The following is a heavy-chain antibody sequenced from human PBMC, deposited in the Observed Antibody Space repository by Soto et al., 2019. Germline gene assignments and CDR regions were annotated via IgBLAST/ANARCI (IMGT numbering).Heavy chain of an antibody. Sequence: QLQLQESGPGLVKPSETLSLTCTVSGGSIRSSTYYWGWIRRPPGKGLEWIGSINYSGNTYYNPSLKSRVTISMDTSKDQFSLKLTSVTAADPAVYYCAGGLQYWGQGTLVTVSS. CDR2: INYSGNT. V-gene: IGHV4-39*01. CDR1: GGSIRSSTYY. J-gene: IGHJ4*02. CDR3: AGGLQY.